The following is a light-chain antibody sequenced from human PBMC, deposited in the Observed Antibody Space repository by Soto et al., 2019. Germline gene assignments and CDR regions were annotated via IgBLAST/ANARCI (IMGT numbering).Light chain of an antibody. J-gene: IGKJ2*01. CDR1: QSIGSN. CDR2: TAS. CDR3: QQSYSTPLP. V-gene: IGKV1-39*01. Sequence: DIQMTQSPSSLSASVGDRVTITCRASQSIGSNLNWYQQKPGKAPKLLIYTASNLESGVPSRFSGSGSGTDFALTISSLQPEDFATYYCQQSYSTPLPFGRGTNLDIK.